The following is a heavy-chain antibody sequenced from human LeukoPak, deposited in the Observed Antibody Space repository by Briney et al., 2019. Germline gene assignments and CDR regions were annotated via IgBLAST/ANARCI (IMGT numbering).Heavy chain of an antibody. V-gene: IGHV4-59*01. CDR1: GGSISNYY. CDR3: ARVKSGSWYFDL. CDR2: IYYTGST. J-gene: IGHJ2*01. Sequence: SETLSLTCTVSGGSISNYYWSWIRQPPGKGLEWIGYIYYTGSTNYNPSLNSRVTISVYTSKNQFSLKLSSVTAADTAVYYCARVKSGSWYFDLWGRGTLVTVSS.